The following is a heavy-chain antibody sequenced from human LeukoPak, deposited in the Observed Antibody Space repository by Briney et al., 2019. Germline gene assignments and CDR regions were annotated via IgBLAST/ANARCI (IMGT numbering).Heavy chain of an antibody. V-gene: IGHV3-48*03. CDR2: ISSSGSTI. CDR1: GFTFSTYA. D-gene: IGHD3-9*01. J-gene: IGHJ4*02. CDR3: ARLYFDWLVVDY. Sequence: PGGSLRLSCAASGFTFSTYAMTWVRQAPGKGLEWVSYISSSGSTIYYADSVKGRFTISRDNAKNSLYLQMNSLRAEDTAVYYCARLYFDWLVVDYWGQGTLVTVSS.